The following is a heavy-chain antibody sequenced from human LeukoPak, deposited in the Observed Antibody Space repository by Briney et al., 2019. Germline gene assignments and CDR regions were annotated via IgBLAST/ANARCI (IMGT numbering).Heavy chain of an antibody. CDR2: IIPIFGTA. V-gene: IGHV1-69*13. J-gene: IGHJ4*02. CDR3: ASKKYYYGSGSYFV. D-gene: IGHD3-10*01. CDR1: GGTFSSYA. Sequence: SVKVSCRASGGTFSSYAISWVRQAPGQGLEWMGGIIPIFGTANYAQKFQGRVTTTADESTSTAYMELSSLRSEDTAVYYCASKKYYYGSGSYFVWGQGTLVTVSS.